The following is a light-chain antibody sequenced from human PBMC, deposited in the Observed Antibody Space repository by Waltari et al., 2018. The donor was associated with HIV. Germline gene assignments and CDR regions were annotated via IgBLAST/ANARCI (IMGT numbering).Light chain of an antibody. CDR2: SNN. J-gene: IGLJ1*01. V-gene: IGLV1-44*01. CDR1: RSNIRSNP. Sequence: QSVLTPPPSASGTPCQRVTISCSRSRSNIRSNPLHWYRQPPGPAPNLLIYSNNQWPAGFPDRFSGSKSGTSASLSISALQSEDEADYYCAAWDDSLHGYVFGTGTKVTVV. CDR3: AAWDDSLHGYV.